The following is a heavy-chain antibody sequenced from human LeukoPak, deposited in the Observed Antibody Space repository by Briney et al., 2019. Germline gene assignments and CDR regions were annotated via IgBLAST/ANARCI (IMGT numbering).Heavy chain of an antibody. J-gene: IGHJ5*02. CDR2: IYYSGST. Sequence: PSETLSLTCTVSGGSISSGGYYWSWIRQHPGKGLEWIGYIYYSGSTYYNPSLKSRVTISVDTSKNQFSLKLSSVTAADTAIYYCARRARSVGSGSPNNWFDPWGQGTLVTVSS. V-gene: IGHV4-31*03. D-gene: IGHD3-10*01. CDR3: ARRARSVGSGSPNNWFDP. CDR1: GGSISSGGYY.